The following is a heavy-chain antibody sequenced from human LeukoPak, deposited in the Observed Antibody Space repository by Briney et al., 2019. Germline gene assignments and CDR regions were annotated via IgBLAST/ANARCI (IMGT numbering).Heavy chain of an antibody. D-gene: IGHD4-23*01. CDR2: INHSGST. J-gene: IGHJ6*03. Sequence: SETLSLTCAVYGGSFSGYYWSWIRQPPGKGLEWIGEINHSGSTNYNPSLKSRVTISVDTSKNQFSLKLSSVTAADTAVYYCARRRTTVVKGVVRYYYYYMDVWGKGTTVTVSS. CDR1: GGSFSGYY. V-gene: IGHV4-34*01. CDR3: ARRRTTVVKGVVRYYYYYMDV.